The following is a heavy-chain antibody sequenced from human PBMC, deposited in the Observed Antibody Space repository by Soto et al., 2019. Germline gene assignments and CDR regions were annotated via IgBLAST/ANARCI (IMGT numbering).Heavy chain of an antibody. V-gene: IGHV1-46*01. D-gene: IGHD2-21*01. CDR1: GYTFTSYY. Sequence: ASVKVSCKASGYTFTSYYMHWVRQAPGQGLEWMGIINPSGGSTSYAQKFQGRVTMTRETSTSTVYMELSSLRSEDTAVYYCARCPRHSGHIFYYDYGMDVWGQGTTVTVSS. CDR2: INPSGGST. CDR3: ARCPRHSGHIFYYDYGMDV. J-gene: IGHJ6*02.